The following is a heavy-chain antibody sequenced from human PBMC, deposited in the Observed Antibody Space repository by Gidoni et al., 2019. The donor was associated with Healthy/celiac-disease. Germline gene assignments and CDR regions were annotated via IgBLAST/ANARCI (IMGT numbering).Heavy chain of an antibody. Sequence: QVQLQESGPGLVKPSETLSLTCTVSGYSISSGYYWGWIRQPPGKGLEWIGSIYHSGSTYYNPSLKRRVTISVDTSKNQFSLKLSSVTAADTAVYYCASPYSSSSGYGMDVWGQGTTVTVSS. CDR3: ASPYSSSSGYGMDV. V-gene: IGHV4-38-2*02. D-gene: IGHD6-6*01. J-gene: IGHJ6*02. CDR2: IYHSGST. CDR1: GYSISSGYY.